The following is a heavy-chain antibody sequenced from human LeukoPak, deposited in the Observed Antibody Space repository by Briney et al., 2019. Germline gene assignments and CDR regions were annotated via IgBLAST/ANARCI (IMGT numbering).Heavy chain of an antibody. CDR3: ARENTPYYDFWSAGYYYYYYGMDV. CDR1: GYTFTSYA. V-gene: IGHV7-4-1*02. J-gene: IGHJ6*02. CDR2: INTNTGSP. D-gene: IGHD3-3*01. Sequence: GASVKVSCKASGYTFTSYAMNWVRQAPGQGLEWMGWINTNTGSPTYAQGFTGRFVFFLDTSVSTAYLQISSLKAEDTAVYYCARENTPYYDFWSAGYYYYYYGMDVWGQGTTVTVSS.